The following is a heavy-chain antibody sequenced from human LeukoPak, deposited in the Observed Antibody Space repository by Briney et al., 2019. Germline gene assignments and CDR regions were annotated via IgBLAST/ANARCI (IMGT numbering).Heavy chain of an antibody. V-gene: IGHV4-59*08. J-gene: IGHJ5*02. CDR3: ARREQQLVFGWLDP. CDR2: IYYSGST. CDR1: GGSISSYY. D-gene: IGHD6-13*01. Sequence: SETLSLTCTVSGGSISSYYWSWIRQPPGKGLEWIGYIYYSGSTNYNPSLKSRVTISVDTSKNQFSLKLSSVTAADTAVYYCARREQQLVFGWLDPWGQGTLVTVSS.